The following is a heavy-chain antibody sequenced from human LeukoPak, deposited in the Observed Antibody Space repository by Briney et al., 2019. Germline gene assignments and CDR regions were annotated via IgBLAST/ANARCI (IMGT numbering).Heavy chain of an antibody. CDR1: GGSFSGYY. V-gene: IGHV4-34*01. J-gene: IGHJ4*02. Sequence: SETLSLTCAVYGGSFSGYYWSWIRQPPGKGLEWIGEINHSGSTNYNPSLKSRVTISVDTSKNQFSLKLSSVTAADTAVYYCARSRYSYGYKDYWGQGTLVTVSS. D-gene: IGHD5-18*01. CDR3: ARSRYSYGYKDY. CDR2: INHSGST.